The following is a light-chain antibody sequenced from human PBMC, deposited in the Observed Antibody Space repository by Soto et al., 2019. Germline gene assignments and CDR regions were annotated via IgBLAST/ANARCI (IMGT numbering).Light chain of an antibody. CDR2: DAS. V-gene: IGKV3-20*01. CDR1: ESVVSSY. J-gene: IGKJ1*01. Sequence: EIVLTQSPGTLSFSPGERATLSCRATESVVSSYLAWYQLKPGQAPRLLIYDASSRATGIPDRFSGSGSGTDFTLTISRLEPEDFAVYYCQQYGSIPWTFGQGTKVDIK. CDR3: QQYGSIPWT.